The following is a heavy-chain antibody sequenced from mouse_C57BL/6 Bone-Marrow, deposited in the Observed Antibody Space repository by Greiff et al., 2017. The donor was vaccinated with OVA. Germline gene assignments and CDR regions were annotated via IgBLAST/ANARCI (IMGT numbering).Heavy chain of an antibody. V-gene: IGHV1-26*01. Sequence: EVQLQQSGPELVKPGASVKISCKASGYTFTDYYMNWVKQSHGKSLEWIGDINPNNGGTSYNQKFKGKATLTVDKSSSTAYMELRSLTSEDSAVYYCARFLYYYGSSPYAMDYWGQGTSVTVSS. J-gene: IGHJ4*01. D-gene: IGHD1-1*01. CDR1: GYTFTDYY. CDR2: INPNNGGT. CDR3: ARFLYYYGSSPYAMDY.